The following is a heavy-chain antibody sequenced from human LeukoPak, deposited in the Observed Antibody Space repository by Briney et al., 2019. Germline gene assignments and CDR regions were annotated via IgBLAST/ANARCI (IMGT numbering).Heavy chain of an antibody. D-gene: IGHD2-2*02. CDR2: IYHSGST. CDR3: ARDTRDIVVVPAAIGNAFDI. CDR1: GGSISSGGYY. J-gene: IGHJ3*02. V-gene: IGHV4-30-2*01. Sequence: PSQTLSLTCTVSGGSISSGGYYWSWIRQPPGKGLEWIGYIYHSGSTYYNPSLKSRVTISVDRSKNQFSLKLSSVTAADTAVYYCARDTRDIVVVPAAIGNAFDIWGQGTMVTVSS.